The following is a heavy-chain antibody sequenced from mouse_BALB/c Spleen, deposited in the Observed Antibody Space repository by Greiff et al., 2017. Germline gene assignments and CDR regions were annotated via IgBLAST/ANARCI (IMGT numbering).Heavy chain of an antibody. J-gene: IGHJ1*01. Sequence: VMLVESGPGLVAPSQSLSITCTVSGFSLTSYGVHWVRQPPGKGLEWLGVIWAGGSTNYNSALMSRLSISKDNSKSQVFLKMNSLQTDDTAMYYCARDRGNGYDVWGAGTTVTVSS. CDR3: ARDRGNGYDV. V-gene: IGHV2-9*02. CDR1: GFSLTSYG. CDR2: IWAGGST. D-gene: IGHD2-2*01.